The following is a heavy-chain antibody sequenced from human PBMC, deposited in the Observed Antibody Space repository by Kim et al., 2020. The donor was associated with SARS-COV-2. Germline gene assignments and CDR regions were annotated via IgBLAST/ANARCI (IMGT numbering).Heavy chain of an antibody. CDR1: GGSISPYC. D-gene: IGHD3-10*02. CDR3: ARVFRGMDV. V-gene: IGHV4-59*01. Sequence: SETLSLTCSVSGGSISPYCWTWIRQSPGRGLEWVGYIYYSGSTNYNPSLKSRVTISVDASKNQFSLKLNSMTAADTGVYYCARVFRGMDVWGQGTTVIVSS. CDR2: IYYSGST. J-gene: IGHJ6*02.